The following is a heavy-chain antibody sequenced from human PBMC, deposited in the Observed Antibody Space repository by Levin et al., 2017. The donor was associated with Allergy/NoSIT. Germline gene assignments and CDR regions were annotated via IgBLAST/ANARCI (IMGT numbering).Heavy chain of an antibody. J-gene: IGHJ4*02. V-gene: IGHV3-30*04. CDR1: GFTFSSYA. D-gene: IGHD2-21*01. Sequence: LSLTCAASGFTFSSYAMHWVRQAPGKGLEWVAVISYDGSNKYYADSVKGRFTISRDNSKNTLYLQMNSLRAEDTAVYYCARESYGFAVPYYYFDYWGQGTLVTVSS. CDR2: ISYDGSNK. CDR3: ARESYGFAVPYYYFDY.